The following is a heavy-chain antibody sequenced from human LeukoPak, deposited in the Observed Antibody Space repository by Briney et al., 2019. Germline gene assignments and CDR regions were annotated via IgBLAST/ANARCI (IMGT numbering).Heavy chain of an antibody. D-gene: IGHD3-3*01. Sequence: ASVKVSCMASGGTFSDYVISWVREAPGQGLEWMGGISPLLGTSKYTQKFQGRVTITADKSTSTAYMELSSLRSEDTAVYYCARDFSRYYDFWSGYYTTWGYYYYGMDVWGQGTTVTVSS. J-gene: IGHJ6*02. V-gene: IGHV1-69*06. CDR1: GGTFSDYV. CDR2: ISPLLGTS. CDR3: ARDFSRYYDFWSGYYTTWGYYYYGMDV.